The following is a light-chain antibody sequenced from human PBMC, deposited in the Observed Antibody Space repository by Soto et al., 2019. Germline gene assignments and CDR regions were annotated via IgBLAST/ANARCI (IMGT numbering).Light chain of an antibody. CDR3: SSYTSSSTYV. V-gene: IGLV2-14*01. CDR2: DVS. CDR1: SSDVGGYNY. Sequence: QSALTQPAYVSGSPGQSIAISCTGTSSDVGGYNYVSWYQQHQGKAPKRMVYDVSNRPSGVANRFSGSKSCNTASLTISGRQAEAEADYYFSSYTSSSTYVFCTGTKVTVL. J-gene: IGLJ1*01.